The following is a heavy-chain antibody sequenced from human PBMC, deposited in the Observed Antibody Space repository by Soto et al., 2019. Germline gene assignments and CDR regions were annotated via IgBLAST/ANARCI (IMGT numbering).Heavy chain of an antibody. CDR1: GYSFTSYW. V-gene: IGHV5-51*01. J-gene: IGHJ4*02. CDR3: ARQEYCSTTACYTVDS. D-gene: IGHD2-2*02. Sequence: ESLKISCNGSGYSFTSYWIGWVRQMPGKGLEWMGIIYLGDSNTRYSPSFQGQVTISADKSISTAYLQWSSLKASDTAIYYCARQEYCSTTACYTVDSWGQGTLVTVSS. CDR2: IYLGDSNT.